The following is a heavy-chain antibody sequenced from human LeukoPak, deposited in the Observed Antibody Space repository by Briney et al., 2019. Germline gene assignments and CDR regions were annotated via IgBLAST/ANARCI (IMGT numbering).Heavy chain of an antibody. CDR2: IRYDGRNK. J-gene: IGHJ4*02. Sequence: GGSLRLSCAASGFTFSSYGMHWVRQAPGKGLEWVAFIRYDGRNKYYADSVKARFTISRDNSKNALFLQMNSLRPEDTAVYYCAKIYDILPWCPEWWGQGTLVTVSS. CDR3: AKIYDILPWCPEW. CDR1: GFTFSSYG. V-gene: IGHV3-30*02. D-gene: IGHD3-9*01.